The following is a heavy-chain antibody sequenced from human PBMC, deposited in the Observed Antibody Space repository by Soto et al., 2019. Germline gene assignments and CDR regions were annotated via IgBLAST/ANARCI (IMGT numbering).Heavy chain of an antibody. J-gene: IGHJ4*02. Sequence: QLQLQESGSGLVKPSQTLSLTCAVSGGSISSGGYSWSWIRQPPGKGLEWIGYIYHFGSTYYNPSLKSRDTLSVDRSKNQFSLKLNSVTAADTAVYYCASRANYGDYIAYWGQGTLVNVSS. V-gene: IGHV4-30-2*01. D-gene: IGHD4-17*01. CDR1: GGSISSGGYS. CDR2: IYHFGST. CDR3: ASRANYGDYIAY.